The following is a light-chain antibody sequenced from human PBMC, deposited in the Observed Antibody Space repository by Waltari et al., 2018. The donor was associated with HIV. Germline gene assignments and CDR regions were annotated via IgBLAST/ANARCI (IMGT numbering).Light chain of an antibody. CDR1: ASNIGRGY. J-gene: IGLJ2*01. CDR3: AAWDVSVSGRGVI. V-gene: IGLV1-47*01. CDR2: RNN. Sequence: QSVLTQPPSASGAPGQSVTISCSGSASNIGRGYVYWFQQLPGTAPKLLMYRNNQRPSGVPDRVSASKSGTSASLAISGLRPDDEADYYCAAWDVSVSGRGVIFGGGTKLTVL.